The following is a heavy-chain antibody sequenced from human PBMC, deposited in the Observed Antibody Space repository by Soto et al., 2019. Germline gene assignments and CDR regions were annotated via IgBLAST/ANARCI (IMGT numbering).Heavy chain of an antibody. J-gene: IGHJ4*02. CDR3: ASQPHKAGDLAY. CDR1: GGSISSYH. D-gene: IGHD7-27*01. V-gene: IGHV4-59*08. Sequence: SETLSLTCTVSGGSISSYHWSWIRQPPGKGLEWIGYIYYSGSTNYSPSLKSRVTISADTSKNQLSLKLSSVTAADTAVYYCASQPHKAGDLAYWGQGTLVPVSS. CDR2: IYYSGST.